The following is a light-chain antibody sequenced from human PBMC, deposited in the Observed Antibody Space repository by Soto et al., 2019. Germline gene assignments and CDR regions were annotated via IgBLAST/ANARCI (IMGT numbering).Light chain of an antibody. Sequence: IQMTQSPSTLSASVGDRVTITCRASQSITTYLAWYQQKPGKAPNLLIYDASTLKSPVPSRFSGSGSGTEFTLTISSLQPDDFATYYCQQYNSYSPRTFGQGTKVDNK. J-gene: IGKJ1*01. V-gene: IGKV1-5*01. CDR1: QSITTY. CDR2: DAS. CDR3: QQYNSYSPRT.